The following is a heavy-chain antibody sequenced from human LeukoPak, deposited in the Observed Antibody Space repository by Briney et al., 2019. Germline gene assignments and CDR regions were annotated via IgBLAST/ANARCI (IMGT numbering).Heavy chain of an antibody. CDR3: ARVMAAATAFDI. D-gene: IGHD6-13*01. V-gene: IGHV1-18*01. CDR2: ISAYNGNT. CDR1: GYTFTSYG. Sequence: ASVKVSCKASGYTFTSYGISWVRQAPGQGLEWMGWISAYNGNTNYAQKLQGRVTMTTDTSTSTAYMELRGLRSDDTAVYFCARVMAAATAFDIWGQGTTLTVSS. J-gene: IGHJ3*02.